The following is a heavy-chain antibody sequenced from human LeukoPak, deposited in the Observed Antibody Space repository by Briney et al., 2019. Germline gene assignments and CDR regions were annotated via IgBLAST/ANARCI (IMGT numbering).Heavy chain of an antibody. CDR1: GGSFSGYY. D-gene: IGHD2-2*01. J-gene: IGHJ6*02. CDR2: IYTSGST. V-gene: IGHV4-4*07. CDR3: ARDGGVVPAALYYYYGMDV. Sequence: SETLSLTCAVYGGSFSGYYWSWIRQPAGKGLEWIGRIYTSGSTNYNPSLKSRVTMSVDTSKNQFSLKLSSVTAADTAVYYCARDGGVVPAALYYYYGMDVWGQGTTVTVSS.